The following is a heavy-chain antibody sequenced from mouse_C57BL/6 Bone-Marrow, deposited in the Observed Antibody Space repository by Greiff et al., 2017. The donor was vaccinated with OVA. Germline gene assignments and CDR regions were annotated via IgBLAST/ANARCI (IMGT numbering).Heavy chain of an antibody. Sequence: VQLQQSGPGLVKPSQSLFLTCSITGFPITSGYYWIWIRQSPGKPLEWMGYITHSGETFYNPSLQSPISITRETSKNQVFLQLNSVTTEDTAMDYCAGDRDGYPFAYWGQGTLVTVSA. CDR1: GFPITSGYY. V-gene: IGHV12-3*01. D-gene: IGHD2-3*01. CDR2: ITHSGET. CDR3: AGDRDGYPFAY. J-gene: IGHJ3*01.